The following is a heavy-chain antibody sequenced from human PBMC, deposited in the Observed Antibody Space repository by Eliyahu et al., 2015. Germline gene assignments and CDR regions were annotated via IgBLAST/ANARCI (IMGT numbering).Heavy chain of an antibody. V-gene: IGHV3-30*02. CDR2: LRHDGSTK. CDR1: EFPFXTXG. J-gene: IGHJ6*02. Sequence: QVQLVESGGGVVQPGGSLXXSXXASEFPFXTXGSPWVRQAPGKGLEWVALLRHDGSTKFYVDSVKGRFTISRDNSKNTIYLQMNSLRPEDTAVYYCARDRDYAMDVWGQGTTVIVSS. CDR3: ARDRDYAMDV.